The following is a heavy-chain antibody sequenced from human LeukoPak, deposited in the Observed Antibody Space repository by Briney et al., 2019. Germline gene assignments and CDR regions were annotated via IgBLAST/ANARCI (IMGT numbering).Heavy chain of an antibody. CDR3: ARDRYNYGYYYYYAMDI. CDR1: GFSFSNYW. D-gene: IGHD1-1*01. CDR2: IKEDGSGK. Sequence: TGGSLKLSCAASGFSFSNYWMSWVRQAPGKGLEWVANIKEDGSGKYYVDSVKGRFSISRDNAKNSLYLQMNSLRAEDTAVYYCARDRYNYGYYYYYAMDIWGQGTTVTVSS. J-gene: IGHJ6*02. V-gene: IGHV3-7*03.